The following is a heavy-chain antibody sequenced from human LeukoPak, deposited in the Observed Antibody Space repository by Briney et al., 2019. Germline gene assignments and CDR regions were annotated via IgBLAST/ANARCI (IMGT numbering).Heavy chain of an antibody. V-gene: IGHV3-11*04. CDR3: ARESITGHRDFDY. D-gene: IGHD1-20*01. CDR1: GFTFSDYY. J-gene: IGHJ4*02. CDR2: ISSSGSTI. Sequence: GGSLGLSCAASGFTFSDYYMSWIRQAPGKGLEWVSYISSSGSTIYYADSVKGRFTISRDNAKNSLYLQMNSLRAEDTAAYYCARESITGHRDFDYWGQGTLVTVSS.